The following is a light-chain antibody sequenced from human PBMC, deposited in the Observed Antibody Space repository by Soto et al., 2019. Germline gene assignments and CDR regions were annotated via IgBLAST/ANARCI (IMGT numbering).Light chain of an antibody. CDR1: QTISSW. V-gene: IGKV1-5*01. CDR3: QQYDTYSWA. Sequence: DIQITLYPSSLPGYEPDRVTITCRASQTISSWLAWYQQKPGKAPKVLIYDASRLQSGVPSRFSGSGSGTEFTLTISSLQPDDFATYYCQQYDTYSWAFGQGTKVDVK. J-gene: IGKJ1*01. CDR2: DAS.